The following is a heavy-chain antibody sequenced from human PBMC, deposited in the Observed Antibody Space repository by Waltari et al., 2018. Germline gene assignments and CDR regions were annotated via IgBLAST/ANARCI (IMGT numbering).Heavy chain of an antibody. CDR1: GGSISSYY. Sequence: QVQLQESGPGLVKPSETLSLTCTVSGGSISSYYRSWIRQPPGKGLEWIGYIYYSGSTNYNPSLKSRVTISVDTSKNQFSLKLSSVTAADTAVYYCARDNIAVAGKWYFDLWGRGTLVTVSS. J-gene: IGHJ2*01. CDR2: IYYSGST. D-gene: IGHD6-19*01. V-gene: IGHV4-59*01. CDR3: ARDNIAVAGKWYFDL.